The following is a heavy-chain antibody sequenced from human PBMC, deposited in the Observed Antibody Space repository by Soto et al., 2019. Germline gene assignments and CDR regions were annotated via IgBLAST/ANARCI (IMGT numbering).Heavy chain of an antibody. CDR1: VFTFSSYA. J-gene: IGHJ5*02. V-gene: IGHV3-30-3*01. CDR3: ARSIVTPSAMFDH. CDR2: MSYDGSNK. Sequence: PGGSLRLSCAASVFTFSSYAMHWVRQAPGKGLEWVAVMSYDGSNKYYADSVKGRFTISRDNSKSTLYLQMNSLRAEDTAVYYCARSIVTPSAMFDHWGQGLLVTVSS. D-gene: IGHD2-2*01.